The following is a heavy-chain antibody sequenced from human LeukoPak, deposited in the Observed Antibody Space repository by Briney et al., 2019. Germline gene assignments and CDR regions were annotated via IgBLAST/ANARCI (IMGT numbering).Heavy chain of an antibody. CDR3: ARAFYSSSPRFDY. Sequence: ASVKVSCKASGYTFTSYAMHWVRQAPGQRLEWMGWTNAGNGNTKYSQKLQGRVTITRDTSASTAYMELSSLRSEDTAVYYCARAFYSSSPRFDYWGQGTLVTVSS. J-gene: IGHJ4*02. V-gene: IGHV1-3*01. D-gene: IGHD6-6*01. CDR1: GYTFTSYA. CDR2: TNAGNGNT.